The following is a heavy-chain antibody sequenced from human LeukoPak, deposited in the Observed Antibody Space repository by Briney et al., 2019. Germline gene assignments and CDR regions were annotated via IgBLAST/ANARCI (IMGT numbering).Heavy chain of an antibody. CDR1: GYTFTGYY. CDR2: INPNSGGT. V-gene: IGHV1-2*02. CDR3: ARLPVNGFDY. Sequence: GSVKVSCTASGYTFTGYYMHWVRQAPGQGLEWMGWINPNSGGTNYAQNFQGRVTMTRDTSISTAYMELSRLRSDDTAVYYCARLPVNGFDYWGQGTLVTVSS. J-gene: IGHJ4*02. D-gene: IGHD3-10*01.